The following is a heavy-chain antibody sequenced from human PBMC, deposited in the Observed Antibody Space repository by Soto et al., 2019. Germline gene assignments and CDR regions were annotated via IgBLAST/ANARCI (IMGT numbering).Heavy chain of an antibody. CDR3: ARDDSNYPGRYGMDV. D-gene: IGHD4-4*01. CDR1: GGTFGTYA. Sequence: QVQLVQSGAEVKKPGSSVRVSCKAPGGTFGTYAINWVRQAPGQGLEWMGRIIPILGTANYAQMFQGRATITADESTSTAYMELSSLRSEDRAVYYFARDDSNYPGRYGMDVWGQGTTVTFSS. CDR2: IIPILGTA. V-gene: IGHV1-69*11. J-gene: IGHJ6*02.